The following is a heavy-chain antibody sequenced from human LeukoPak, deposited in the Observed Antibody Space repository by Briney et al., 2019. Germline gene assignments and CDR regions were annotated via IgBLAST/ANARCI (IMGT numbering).Heavy chain of an antibody. CDR3: ASASDSSGWYREYYFDY. V-gene: IGHV1-18*01. CDR2: ISAYNGNT. CDR1: GYTFTSYG. J-gene: IGHJ4*02. D-gene: IGHD6-19*01. Sequence: GASVKVSCKASGYTFTSYGISWMRQAPGQGLEWMGWISAYNGNTNYAQKLQGRVTMTTDTSTSTAYMELRSLRSDDTAVYYCASASDSSGWYREYYFDYWGQGTLVTVSS.